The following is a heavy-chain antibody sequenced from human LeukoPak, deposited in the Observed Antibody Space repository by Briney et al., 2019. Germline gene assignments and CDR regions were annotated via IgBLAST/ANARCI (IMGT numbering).Heavy chain of an antibody. CDR1: GFTFSSYG. CDR2: TSGSGDRT. Sequence: GGSLRLSCAASGFTFSSYGMSWVRQAPGKGLEWVSSTSGSGDRTYYADSVKGRFTISRDNSKNTLYLQMNSLRAEDTAVYYCARYADGIFYWGQGTLVTVSS. CDR3: ARYADGIFY. V-gene: IGHV3-23*01. J-gene: IGHJ4*02. D-gene: IGHD1-14*01.